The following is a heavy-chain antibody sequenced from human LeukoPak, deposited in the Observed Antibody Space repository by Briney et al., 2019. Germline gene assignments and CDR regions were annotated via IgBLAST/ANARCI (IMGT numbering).Heavy chain of an antibody. CDR2: ISWNSGSI. D-gene: IGHD6-19*01. CDR3: AKGSSGWCFDAFDI. V-gene: IGHV3-9*01. J-gene: IGHJ3*02. CDR1: GFTFDDYA. Sequence: PGGSLRLSCAASGFTFDDYAMHWVRQAPGKGLEWVSGISWNSGSIGYADSVKGRFTISRDNAKNSLYLQMNSLRAEDTALYYCAKGSSGWCFDAFDIWGQGTMVTVSS.